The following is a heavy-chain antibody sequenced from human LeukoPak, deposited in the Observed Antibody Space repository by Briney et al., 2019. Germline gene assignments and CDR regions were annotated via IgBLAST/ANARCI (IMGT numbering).Heavy chain of an antibody. CDR1: GFTFSSYG. V-gene: IGHV3-30*18. D-gene: IGHD1-26*01. J-gene: IGHJ4*02. CDR2: ISYDGSNK. Sequence: GRSLRLFCAASGFTFSSYGMHWVRQAPGKGLEWVAVISYDGSNKYYADSVKGRFTISRDNSKNTLYLQMNSLRAEDAAVYYCAKDSGSYPDLDYWGQGTLVTVSS. CDR3: AKDSGSYPDLDY.